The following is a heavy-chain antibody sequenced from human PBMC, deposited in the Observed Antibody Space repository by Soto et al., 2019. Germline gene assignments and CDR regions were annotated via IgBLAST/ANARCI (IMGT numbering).Heavy chain of an antibody. J-gene: IGHJ4*02. CDR2: ISDSGATT. CDR3: AKEDTSSGSLDY. D-gene: IGHD6-19*01. V-gene: IGHV3-23*01. CDR1: GFPFGENA. Sequence: LRLSFAASGFPFGENAMSWVRQAPGKGLEWVSGISDSGATTYYADSVRGRFTISRDNSKNTLYLQMKSLRAEDSASYYCAKEDTSSGSLDYWGQGALVTVSS.